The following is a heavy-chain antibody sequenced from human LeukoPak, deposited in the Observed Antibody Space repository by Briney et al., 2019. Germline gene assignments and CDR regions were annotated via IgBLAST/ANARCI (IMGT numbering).Heavy chain of an antibody. Sequence: GGSLRLSCAASGFTFSSYEMNWVRQAPGKGLEWVSYISSSGSTIYYADSVKGRSTISRDNAKNSLYLQMNSLRAEDTAVYYCARDREGYYYDSSGYFVFDYWGQGTLVTVSS. CDR2: ISSSGSTI. D-gene: IGHD3-22*01. V-gene: IGHV3-48*03. J-gene: IGHJ4*02. CDR3: ARDREGYYYDSSGYFVFDY. CDR1: GFTFSSYE.